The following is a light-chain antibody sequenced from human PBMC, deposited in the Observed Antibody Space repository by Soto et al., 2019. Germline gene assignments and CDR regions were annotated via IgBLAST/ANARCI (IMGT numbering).Light chain of an antibody. Sequence: DIKLTQSPSSLSASEAASANITRRAIQSISSYLNWYQQKPAKAPKLLIYAASTLQSGVPSRFSGSGSGTDFTPTISNLQPEDFATYYCQQSYSTLPITFGQGTRLEI. CDR1: QSISSY. V-gene: IGKV1-39*01. J-gene: IGKJ5*01. CDR3: QQSYSTLPIT. CDR2: AAS.